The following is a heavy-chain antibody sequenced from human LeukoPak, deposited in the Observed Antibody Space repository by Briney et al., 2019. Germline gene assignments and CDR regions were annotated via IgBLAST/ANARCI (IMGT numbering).Heavy chain of an antibody. D-gene: IGHD3-10*01. CDR1: GGSISSSSYY. J-gene: IGHJ4*02. CDR3: AGRAVRGVIRDY. V-gene: IGHV4-39*01. CDR2: IYYSGST. Sequence: SETLSLTCTVSGGSISSSSYYWGWIRQPPGKGLEWIGSIYYSGSTYYNPSLKSRVTISVDTSKNQFSLKLSSVTAADTAVYYCAGRAVRGVIRDYWGQGTLVTVSS.